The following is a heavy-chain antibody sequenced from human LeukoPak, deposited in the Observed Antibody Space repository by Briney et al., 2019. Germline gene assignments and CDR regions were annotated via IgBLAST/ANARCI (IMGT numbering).Heavy chain of an antibody. D-gene: IGHD1-26*01. J-gene: IGHJ3*02. V-gene: IGHV3-23*01. CDR2: ISGSGGST. Sequence: GGSLRLSCAVSGFTFRSYDMSWVRQAPGKGLEWVSGISGSGGSTYYADSVKGRFTISRDNSKNTLYLQMNSLRAEDTAVYYCAKDPQGGSLDAFDIWGQGTMVTVSS. CDR1: GFTFRSYD. CDR3: AKDPQGGSLDAFDI.